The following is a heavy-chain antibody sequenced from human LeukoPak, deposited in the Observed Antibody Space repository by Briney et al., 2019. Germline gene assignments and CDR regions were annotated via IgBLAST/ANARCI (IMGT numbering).Heavy chain of an antibody. V-gene: IGHV4-34*01. CDR1: GGAFRQYY. J-gene: IGHJ5*01. CDR2: IKHSGKT. CDR3: ARGGVLLVVGATMNNWFDS. Sequence: SETLSLTCAVYGGAFRQYYWDWIPQSPGKGLEWIGGIKHSGKTNYNPALKSRVSLSVDTSKNQFSLKLTSVTAADTGVYYCARGGVLLVVGATMNNWFDSWGQGGLVTVSS. D-gene: IGHD2-8*02.